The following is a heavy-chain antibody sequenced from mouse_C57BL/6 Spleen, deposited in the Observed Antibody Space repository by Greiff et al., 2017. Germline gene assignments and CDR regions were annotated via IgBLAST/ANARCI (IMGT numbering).Heavy chain of an antibody. Sequence: QVQLQQSGPELVKPGASVKISCTASGYAFSSSWMNWVKQRPGKGLEWIGRIYPGDGDTNYNGKFKGKATLTADKSSSTAYMQLSNLTSEDSAVYFCARADYYAMDYWGQGTSVTVSS. CDR1: GYAFSSSW. CDR3: ARADYYAMDY. V-gene: IGHV1-82*01. J-gene: IGHJ4*01. CDR2: IYPGDGDT.